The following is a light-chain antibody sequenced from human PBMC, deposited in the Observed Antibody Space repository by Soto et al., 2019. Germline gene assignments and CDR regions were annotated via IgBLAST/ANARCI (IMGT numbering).Light chain of an antibody. CDR2: SAY. J-gene: IGKJ1*01. V-gene: IGKV1-39*01. Sequence: DIQMTQSPSSLSASLGDRVTITCRASQNIDTYLNWYLQKPVQAPKLLIYSAYSLQSGVSPRFSGDGSGTDFTLTISSLQPEDFATYYCQQSYNFPRTFGQGTTV. CDR3: QQSYNFPRT. CDR1: QNIDTY.